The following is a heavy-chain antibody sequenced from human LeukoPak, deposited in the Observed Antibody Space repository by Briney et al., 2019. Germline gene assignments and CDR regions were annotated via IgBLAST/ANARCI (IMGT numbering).Heavy chain of an antibody. CDR3: ARERGIRALYFDN. CDR1: GFTFSSYT. CDR2: TSSDGNK. J-gene: IGHJ4*02. D-gene: IGHD3-3*02. Sequence: GGSLRLSCAASGFTFSSYTMHWVRQAPGKGLEWVALTSSDGNKYFADSVQGRFTISRDNSRNTRHLQSDSLKPDDTAVYYCARERGIRALYFDNWGQGTLVTVSS. V-gene: IGHV3-30*04.